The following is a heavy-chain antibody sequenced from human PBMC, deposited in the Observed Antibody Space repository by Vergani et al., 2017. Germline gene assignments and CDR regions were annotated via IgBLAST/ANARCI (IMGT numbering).Heavy chain of an antibody. J-gene: IGHJ4*02. CDR1: GFKFDSYV. Sequence: EVQLFESGGGLVQPGGSLRLSCAASGFKFDSYVMSWVRQAPGKGLEWVSGISGFGSSTYDANSVKGRFTISRDNAENTLYLQMNNLRAEDTAVYYCAKGLFSNMYPAPFDNWGPGILVTVSS. V-gene: IGHV3-23*01. CDR3: AKGLFSNMYPAPFDN. D-gene: IGHD2-2*01. CDR2: ISGFGSST.